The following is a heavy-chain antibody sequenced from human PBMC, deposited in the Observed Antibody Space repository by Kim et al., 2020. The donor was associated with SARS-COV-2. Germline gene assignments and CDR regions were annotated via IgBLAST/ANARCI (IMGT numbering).Heavy chain of an antibody. CDR1: GFTFSSYG. CDR3: AKGDLWFGELCRY. CDR2: ISYDGSNK. J-gene: IGHJ4*02. V-gene: IGHV3-30*18. Sequence: GGSLRLSCAASGFTFSSYGMHWVRQAPGKGLEWVAVISYDGSNKYYADSVKGRFTISRDNSKNTLYLQMNSLRAEDTAVYYCAKGDLWFGELCRYWGQGTLVTVS. D-gene: IGHD3-10*01.